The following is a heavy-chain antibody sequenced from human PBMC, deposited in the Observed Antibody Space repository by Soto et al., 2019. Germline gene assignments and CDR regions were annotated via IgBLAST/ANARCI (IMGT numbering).Heavy chain of an antibody. J-gene: IGHJ4*02. V-gene: IGHV3-30-3*01. D-gene: IGHD2-8*01. Sequence: QVQLVESGGGVVQPGRSLRLSCAASGFTFNRHPLHWVRQAPGKGLEWVAVISHDGNNKYYADSVKGRFTISRDNSMNMLYLQMHGLRTEDTAIFYCARASGHIYATLHGPFDHWGQGAWSPSPQ. CDR2: ISHDGNNK. CDR1: GFTFNRHP. CDR3: ARASGHIYATLHGPFDH.